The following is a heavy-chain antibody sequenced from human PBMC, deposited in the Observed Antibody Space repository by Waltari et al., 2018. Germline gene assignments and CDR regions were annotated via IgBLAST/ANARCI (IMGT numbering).Heavy chain of an antibody. CDR1: GFTFNDHG. J-gene: IGHJ4*02. CDR2: INWSGART. D-gene: IGHD6-19*01. CDR3: VREVFGSGWRESYFFDY. Sequence: EVQLVESGGGMVRPGGSLSLSCAASGFTFNDHGLSWVRQVPGKGLEWVSEINWSGARTSYADSVMGRFTVSRDNAMNSLYLEMSSLRAEDTALYYCVREVFGSGWRESYFFDYWGQGTLVTVSS. V-gene: IGHV3-20*04.